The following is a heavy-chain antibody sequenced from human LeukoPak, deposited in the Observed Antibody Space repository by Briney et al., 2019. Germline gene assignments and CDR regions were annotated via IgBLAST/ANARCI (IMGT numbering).Heavy chain of an antibody. CDR1: GLSVSSNS. Sequence: GGSLKLSCVASGLSVSSNSMTWVRQAPGKGLEWLSVIYLGGSTFYADSVRGRFTISRGTSKNTVHLQMNSLRSEDTAVYDGAREQDRSVAGARTSRFDYWGQGTLVPVSS. CDR2: IYLGGST. V-gene: IGHV3-66*02. J-gene: IGHJ4*02. D-gene: IGHD6-19*01. CDR3: AREQDRSVAGARTSRFDY.